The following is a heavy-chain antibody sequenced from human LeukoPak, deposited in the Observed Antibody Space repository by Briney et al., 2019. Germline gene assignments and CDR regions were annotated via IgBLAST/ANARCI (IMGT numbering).Heavy chain of an antibody. CDR1: GYSFTSYW. CDR2: IDPSDSYT. CDR3: ATHYGGNSDFDS. Sequence: GESLKISCKGSGYSFTSYWIGWVRQMPGKGLEWMGRIDPSDSYTNYSPSFQGHITISADKSSSTAYLQWSSLKASDTAVYYCATHYGGNSDFDSWGQGTLVTVSS. D-gene: IGHD4-23*01. J-gene: IGHJ4*02. V-gene: IGHV5-10-1*01.